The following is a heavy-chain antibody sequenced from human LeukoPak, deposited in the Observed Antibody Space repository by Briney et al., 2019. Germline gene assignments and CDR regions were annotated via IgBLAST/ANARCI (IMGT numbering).Heavy chain of an antibody. CDR3: ATLAYCGGDCYSAGMDV. J-gene: IGHJ6*02. D-gene: IGHD2-21*02. V-gene: IGHV4-59*08. CDR1: GPSIGSYS. CDR2: IYYCSST. Sequence: PESMSLASTVAGPSIGSYSWSWNRQPPGKGLEWIGYIYYCSSTNYSRTLKSRVTISVDTSKSQFSLKLSSVTAADTTVYYCATLAYCGGDCYSAGMDVWGQGTTVTVSS.